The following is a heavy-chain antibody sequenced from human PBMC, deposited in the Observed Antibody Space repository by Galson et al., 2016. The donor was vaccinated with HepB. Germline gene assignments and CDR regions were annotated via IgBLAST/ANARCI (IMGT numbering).Heavy chain of an antibody. CDR1: GFTSGSYA. Sequence: SLRLSCAAAGFTSGSYAMSWVRQAPGKGLEWVSALSGSGGSTYHADSVKGRFTISRDNSKNTLYLQMNSLRAEDTAVYYCAKDQFLGVVPAATDYWGQGTLVTVSS. CDR2: LSGSGGST. D-gene: IGHD2-2*01. J-gene: IGHJ4*02. V-gene: IGHV3-23*01. CDR3: AKDQFLGVVPAATDY.